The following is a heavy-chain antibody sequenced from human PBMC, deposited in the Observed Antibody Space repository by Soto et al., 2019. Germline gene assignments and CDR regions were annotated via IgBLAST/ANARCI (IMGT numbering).Heavy chain of an antibody. CDR2: INHSGST. V-gene: IGHV4-34*01. D-gene: IGHD2-15*01. Sequence: PSETLSLTCAVYGGSFSGYYWSWIRQPPGKGLEWIGEINHSGSTNYNPSLKSRVTISVDTSKNQFSLKLSSVTAADTAVYYCARARSGGSLRYYYGMDVWGQGTTVTVSS. J-gene: IGHJ6*02. CDR3: ARARSGGSLRYYYGMDV. CDR1: GGSFSGYY.